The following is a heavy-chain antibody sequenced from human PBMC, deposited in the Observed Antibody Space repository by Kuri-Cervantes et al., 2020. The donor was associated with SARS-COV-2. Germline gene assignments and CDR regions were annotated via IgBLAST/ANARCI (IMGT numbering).Heavy chain of an antibody. CDR3: ASDYSSGWYTQGILDY. Sequence: SQTLSLTCAVSGGSTSSGGYSWSWIRQPPGKGMEWIGYIYHSGGTYYNPSLKIRVTISVDRSKYQFSLQLNSVTPEDTAVYYCASDYSSGWYTQGILDYWGQGTLVTVSS. CDR1: GGSTSSGGYS. D-gene: IGHD6-19*01. J-gene: IGHJ4*02. V-gene: IGHV4-30-2*01. CDR2: IYHSGGT.